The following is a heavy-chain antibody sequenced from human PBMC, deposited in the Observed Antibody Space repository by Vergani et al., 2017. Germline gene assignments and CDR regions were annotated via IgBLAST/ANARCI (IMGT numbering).Heavy chain of an antibody. CDR1: GFTFSSYA. J-gene: IGHJ4*02. D-gene: IGHD6-19*01. V-gene: IGHV3-23*01. Sequence: EVQLLESGGGLVQPGGSLRLSCAASGFTFSSYAMSWVRQAPGKGLEWVSAISGSGGSTYYADSVKGRFTISRDNSKNTLYLQMNSRRAEDTAVYYCARKRALGSGQVDYWGQGTLVTVSS. CDR2: ISGSGGST. CDR3: ARKRALGSGQVDY.